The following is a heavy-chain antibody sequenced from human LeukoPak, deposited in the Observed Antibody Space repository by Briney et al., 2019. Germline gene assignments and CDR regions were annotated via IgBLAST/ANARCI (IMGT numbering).Heavy chain of an antibody. J-gene: IGHJ4*02. V-gene: IGHV3-30*04. CDR1: GFTFRNYA. D-gene: IGHD5-24*01. Sequence: GGSLRLSCAASGFTFRNYAMHWVRQTPDKGLEWVAVISYVGVHKDYADSVKGRFTISRDDPKNTLYLQMNSLRTEDTGLYYCARDEFDGYNLGPSIYWGQGTLVTVSS. CDR2: ISYVGVHK. CDR3: ARDEFDGYNLGPSIY.